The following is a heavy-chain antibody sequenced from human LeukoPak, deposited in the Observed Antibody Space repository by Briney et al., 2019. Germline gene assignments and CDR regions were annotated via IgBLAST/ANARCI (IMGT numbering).Heavy chain of an antibody. V-gene: IGHV3-9*01. Sequence: PGRSLRLSCAASGFTFEDYAMHWVRQAPGKGLEWVSGISWNSGSIGYADSVKGRFTISRDNAKNSLYLQMSSLRAEDTALYYCAKEPRIVAETGGWGQGTLVTVSS. CDR2: ISWNSGSI. D-gene: IGHD6-13*01. J-gene: IGHJ4*02. CDR3: AKEPRIVAETGG. CDR1: GFTFEDYA.